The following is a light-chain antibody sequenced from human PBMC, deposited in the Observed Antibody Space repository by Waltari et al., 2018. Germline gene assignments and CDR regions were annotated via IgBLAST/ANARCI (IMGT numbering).Light chain of an antibody. CDR2: GAS. Sequence: EIVLTQSPRTLSLSPGERATLSCRASQGVSSSYLAWYQQKPGQAPRLLIYGASSRATGIPDRFSGSGSGTDFSLTIRRLEPEDFAVYYCQLYGSSSRYIFGQGTKLEI. CDR1: QGVSSSY. CDR3: QLYGSSSRYI. J-gene: IGKJ2*01. V-gene: IGKV3-20*01.